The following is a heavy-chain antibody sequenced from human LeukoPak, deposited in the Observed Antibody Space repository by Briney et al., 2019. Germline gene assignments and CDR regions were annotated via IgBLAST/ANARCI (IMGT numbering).Heavy chain of an antibody. D-gene: IGHD3-16*01. Sequence: ARGSLRLSCAASGFTFSSYSMNWVRQAPGKGLEWVSSISSSSSYIYYADSVKGRFTISRDNAKNSLYLQMNSLRAEDTAVYYCARKAGSWGGDAFDIWGQGTMVTVSS. CDR2: ISSSSSYI. V-gene: IGHV3-21*01. J-gene: IGHJ3*02. CDR1: GFTFSSYS. CDR3: ARKAGSWGGDAFDI.